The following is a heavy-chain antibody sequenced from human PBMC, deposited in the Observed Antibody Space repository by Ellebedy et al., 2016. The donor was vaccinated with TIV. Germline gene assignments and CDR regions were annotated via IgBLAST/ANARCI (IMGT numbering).Heavy chain of an antibody. V-gene: IGHV3-33*01. Sequence: GESLKISCAASGSTFSKYGMHWVRQAPGKGLEWVADIWYDGSNIYYADSVKGRFTISRDNSENTLYLQMNSLRAEDTALYFWASAGVGRTPFDYWGQGTLVTVSS. CDR3: ASAGVGRTPFDY. D-gene: IGHD2-8*01. J-gene: IGHJ4*02. CDR2: IWYDGSNI. CDR1: GSTFSKYG.